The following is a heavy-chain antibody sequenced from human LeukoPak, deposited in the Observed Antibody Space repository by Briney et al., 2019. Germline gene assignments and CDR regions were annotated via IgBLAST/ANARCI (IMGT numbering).Heavy chain of an antibody. Sequence: SETLSLTCTLSGGAISTYYWSWIRQPPGKGLEWIGYIYHSGSTNYNPSLKSRVTISVDTSKTQFSLKLSSVTAADTAVYYCARGGGYASPIGYWGQGALVTVSS. V-gene: IGHV4-59*01. CDR3: ARGGGYASPIGY. J-gene: IGHJ4*02. D-gene: IGHD5-12*01. CDR1: GGAISTYY. CDR2: IYHSGST.